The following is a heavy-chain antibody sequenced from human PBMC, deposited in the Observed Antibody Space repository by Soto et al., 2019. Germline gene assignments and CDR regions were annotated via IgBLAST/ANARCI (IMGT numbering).Heavy chain of an antibody. J-gene: IGHJ4*02. CDR2: ISGSGGST. V-gene: IGHV3-23*01. CDR3: AKVLSGRWLQVDYDY. Sequence: GGSLRLSCAASGFTFRSYAMSWVRQAPGKGLEWVSAISGSGGSTYYADSVKGRFTISRDNSKDTLYLQMNSLRAEDTAVYYCAKVLSGRWLQVDYDYWGQGTLGTVSS. D-gene: IGHD1-26*01. CDR1: GFTFRSYA.